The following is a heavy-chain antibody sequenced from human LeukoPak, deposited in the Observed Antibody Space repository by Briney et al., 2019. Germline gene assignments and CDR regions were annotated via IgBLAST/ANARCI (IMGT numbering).Heavy chain of an antibody. CDR1: GFTFRNYG. Sequence: GGSLRLSCAASGFTFRNYGMYWVRQAPGKGLGWVAVISYDGSNKYYADSVKGRFTISRDNSKNTLYLQMNSLRAEDTAVYYCAKDREWLSNWLDPWGQGTLVTVSS. CDR3: AKDREWLSNWLDP. V-gene: IGHV3-30*18. J-gene: IGHJ5*02. D-gene: IGHD3-3*01. CDR2: ISYDGSNK.